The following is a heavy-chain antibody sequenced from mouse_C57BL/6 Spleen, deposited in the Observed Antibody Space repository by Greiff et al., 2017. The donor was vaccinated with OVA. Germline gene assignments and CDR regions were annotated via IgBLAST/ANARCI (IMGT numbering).Heavy chain of an antibody. V-gene: IGHV14-4*01. CDR2: IDPENGDT. CDR1: GFNIKDDY. J-gene: IGHJ2*01. CDR3: TRRLLKENFDD. Sequence: EVKLMESGAELVRPGASVKLSCTASGFNIKDDYMHWVKQRPEQGLEWIGWIDPENGDTEYASKFQGKATITADTSSNTAYLQLSSLTSEDTAVYYCTRRLLKENFDDWGQGTTLTVSS. D-gene: IGHD2-3*01.